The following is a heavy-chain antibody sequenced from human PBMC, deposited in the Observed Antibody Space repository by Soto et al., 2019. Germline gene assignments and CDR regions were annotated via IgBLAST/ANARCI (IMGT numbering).Heavy chain of an antibody. CDR3: ARRDGSSGWHNPSSHQFDS. Sequence: GEALTISCKGSGYSFTSYWIGWVRQMPGKGLEWMGIIYPGDSDTRYSPSFQGQVTISADKSISTAYLQWSSLKASDTAMYYCARRDGSSGWHNPSSHQFDSWCQGTLATVSS. CDR1: GYSFTSYW. CDR2: IYPGDSDT. D-gene: IGHD6-19*01. J-gene: IGHJ1*01. V-gene: IGHV5-51*01.